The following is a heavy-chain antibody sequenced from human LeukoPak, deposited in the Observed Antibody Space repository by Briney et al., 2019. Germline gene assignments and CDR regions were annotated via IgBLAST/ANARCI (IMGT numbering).Heavy chain of an antibody. Sequence: GGSLRLSCAASGFTFSTYWMSWVRQPPGKGLEWVANIKRDGSEKYYVDSVKGRFTISRDNAKNSLYLQMNSLRDEDTAVYYCARGGSSGPDFDYWGQGTLVTVSS. J-gene: IGHJ4*02. CDR2: IKRDGSEK. D-gene: IGHD6-19*01. CDR3: ARGGSSGPDFDY. CDR1: GFTFSTYW. V-gene: IGHV3-7*02.